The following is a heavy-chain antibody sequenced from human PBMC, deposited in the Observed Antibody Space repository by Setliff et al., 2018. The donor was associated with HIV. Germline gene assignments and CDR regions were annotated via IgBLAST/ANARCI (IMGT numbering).Heavy chain of an antibody. CDR1: GYSFTSYW. J-gene: IGHJ3*01. Sequence: PGESLKISCKASGYSFTSYWIGWVRQMPGKGLEWMGIIYPGDSDTRYSPSFQGQVTISADKSISTAYLHWSSLKASDTAIYYCARRSVSHGNGFDLWGQGTLVTVSS. CDR3: ARRSVSHGNGFDL. V-gene: IGHV5-51*01. D-gene: IGHD3-10*01. CDR2: IYPGDSDT.